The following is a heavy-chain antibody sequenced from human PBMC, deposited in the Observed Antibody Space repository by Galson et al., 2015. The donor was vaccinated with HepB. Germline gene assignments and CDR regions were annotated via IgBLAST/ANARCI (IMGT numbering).Heavy chain of an antibody. CDR1: GGSFSGYF. J-gene: IGHJ5*02. D-gene: IGHD2-2*01. CDR2: INHREST. CDR3: ARSPVPAARGYNWFDP. Sequence: LSLTCAVSGGSFSGYFWTWVRQPPGKGLEWIGEINHRESTNYNPSLMSRVAISIDTSKNQFSLKLRSVAAADTAVYYCARSPVPAARGYNWFDPWGQGTLVTVSS. V-gene: IGHV4-34*01.